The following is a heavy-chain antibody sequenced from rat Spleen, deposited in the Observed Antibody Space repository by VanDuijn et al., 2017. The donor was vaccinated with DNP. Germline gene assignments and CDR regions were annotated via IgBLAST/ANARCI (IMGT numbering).Heavy chain of an antibody. CDR1: YYSIISSYR. D-gene: IGHD4-3*01. Sequence: EVQLQESGPGLVKPSQSLSLTCSVTYYSIISSYRWNWIRKFPGNKLEWMGHIDSAGSTNFNPSLKSRISITRDTSKNQFFLQVNSVTTEDTATYYCARSRYNSDYYFDSWGQGVLVSVSS. J-gene: IGHJ2*01. V-gene: IGHV3-3*01. CDR3: ARSRYNSDYYFDS. CDR2: IDSAGST.